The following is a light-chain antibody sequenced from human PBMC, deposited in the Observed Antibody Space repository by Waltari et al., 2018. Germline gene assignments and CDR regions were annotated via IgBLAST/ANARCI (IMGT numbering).Light chain of an antibody. J-gene: IGKJ2*01. CDR1: ESISIW. V-gene: IGKV1-5*03. CDR3: QQYDSESYT. Sequence: DIQMTQSPSTLSASVGDKVTITCRAKESISIWLAWYQHKPGTAPKLLIYRASTLERGVPSRFSGAGSGTEFTLTISGLQPDDFATYYCQQYDSESYTCGQGTKLEIK. CDR2: RAS.